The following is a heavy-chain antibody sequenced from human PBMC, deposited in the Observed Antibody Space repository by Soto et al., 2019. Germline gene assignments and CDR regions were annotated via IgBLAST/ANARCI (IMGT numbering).Heavy chain of an antibody. J-gene: IGHJ5*02. CDR1: GDTFSSQY. V-gene: IGHV1-46*01. CDR3: VGGADLEGRYNLFDP. D-gene: IGHD3-3*01. Sequence: QVQLVQSGAEVKKPGASMKVSCKSFGDTFSSQYVHWVRQAPGQGLEWVGLINPSRATTTISQKFQGRVTLTSDTSTRTVYMELSSLRSDDTAIYFCVGGADLEGRYNLFDPWGQGTLVTVSS. CDR2: INPSRATT.